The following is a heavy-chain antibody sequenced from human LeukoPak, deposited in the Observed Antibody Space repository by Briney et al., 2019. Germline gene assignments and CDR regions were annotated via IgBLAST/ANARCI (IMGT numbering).Heavy chain of an antibody. V-gene: IGHV3-7*03. D-gene: IGHD3-9*01. CDR2: IRQDGNEK. Sequence: GGSLRLSCAASGFTFSNYWMSWVRQAPGKGLEWVANIRQDGNEKYYVGSVRGRFTISRDNAKNSLYLQMNSLRAEDAAAYYCVRHYDILTGTFPYYWGQGTLVTVSS. J-gene: IGHJ4*02. CDR3: VRHYDILTGTFPYY. CDR1: GFTFSNYW.